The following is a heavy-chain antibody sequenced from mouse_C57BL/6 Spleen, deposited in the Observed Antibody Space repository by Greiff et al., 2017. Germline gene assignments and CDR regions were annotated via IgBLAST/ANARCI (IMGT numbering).Heavy chain of an antibody. V-gene: IGHV1-69*01. CDR3: ARSRSCPFAY. CDR2: IDPSDSYT. Sequence: QVQLQQPGAELVMPGASVKLSCKASGYTFTSYWMHWVKQRPGQGLEWIGEIDPSDSYTNYNQKFKGKSTLTVDKSSSTAYMQLSSLTSEDSAVYYCARSRSCPFAYWGQGTLVTVSA. J-gene: IGHJ3*01. CDR1: GYTFTSYW.